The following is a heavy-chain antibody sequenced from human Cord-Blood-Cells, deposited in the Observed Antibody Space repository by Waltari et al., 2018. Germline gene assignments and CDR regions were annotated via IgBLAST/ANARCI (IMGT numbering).Heavy chain of an antibody. D-gene: IGHD6-6*01. Sequence: QVQLQESGPGLVKPSQTLSLTCTVSGGSISRGSYYWSWIRQPAGKGLEWIGYIYTSGSTNYNPARKSRVTISVDTSKNQCSLKLSAVTAADTAVYYCAIKRYSSSNWFDPWGQGTLVTVSS. CDR1: GGSISRGSYY. CDR3: AIKRYSSSNWFDP. CDR2: IYTSGST. J-gene: IGHJ5*02. V-gene: IGHV4-61*09.